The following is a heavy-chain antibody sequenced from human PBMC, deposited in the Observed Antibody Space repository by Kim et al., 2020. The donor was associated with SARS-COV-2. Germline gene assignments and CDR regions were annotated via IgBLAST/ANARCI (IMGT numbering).Heavy chain of an antibody. J-gene: IGHJ4*02. Sequence: ASVKVSCKASGYTLTTYAINWVRQAPGQGLEWMGWINTKTENAPYSQGFIGRFVFSLDTSVDTAYLQISSLQADDTALYYCARGYLAAPQHIDYCGQGTL. CDR3: ARGYLAAPQHIDY. CDR1: GYTLTTYA. CDR2: INTKTENA. D-gene: IGHD6-13*01. V-gene: IGHV7-4-1*02.